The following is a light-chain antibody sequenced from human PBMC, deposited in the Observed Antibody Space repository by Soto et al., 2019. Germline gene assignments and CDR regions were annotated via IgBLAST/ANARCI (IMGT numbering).Light chain of an antibody. CDR3: QQYDNLLPIT. Sequence: IQMTQSPSSLSASVGDRVTITCQASQDISKNLNWYQQKPGKAPKLLIYDASSLQTGVPSRFXGSGSATHFTFPISSLQPEDVATYYCQQYDNLLPITFGQGTRLEMK. J-gene: IGKJ5*01. V-gene: IGKV1-33*01. CDR1: QDISKN. CDR2: DAS.